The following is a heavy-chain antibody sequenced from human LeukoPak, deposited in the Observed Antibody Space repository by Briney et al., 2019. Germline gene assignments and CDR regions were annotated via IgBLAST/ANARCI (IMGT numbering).Heavy chain of an antibody. CDR2: IYYSGST. V-gene: IGHV4-59*01. D-gene: IGHD5-24*01. Sequence: SETLSLTCTVSGGSISSYYWSWIRQPPGKGLEWIGYIYYSGSTNYNPSLKSRVTISVDTSKNQFSLKLSSVTAADTAVYYCAREDSVLEVAFDIWGQGTMVTVSS. J-gene: IGHJ3*02. CDR1: GGSISSYY. CDR3: AREDSVLEVAFDI.